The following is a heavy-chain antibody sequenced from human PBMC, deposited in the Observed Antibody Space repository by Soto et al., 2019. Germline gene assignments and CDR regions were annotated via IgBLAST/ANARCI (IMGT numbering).Heavy chain of an antibody. Sequence: SETLSLTCAVYGGSFSGYYWSWIRQPPGKGLEWIGEINHSGSTNYNPSLKSRVTISVDTSKNQFSLKLSSVTAADTAVYYCARIGTTLVAATSNWFDPWGQGTLVTVSS. D-gene: IGHD2-15*01. CDR1: GGSFSGYY. J-gene: IGHJ5*02. CDR3: ARIGTTLVAATSNWFDP. CDR2: INHSGST. V-gene: IGHV4-34*01.